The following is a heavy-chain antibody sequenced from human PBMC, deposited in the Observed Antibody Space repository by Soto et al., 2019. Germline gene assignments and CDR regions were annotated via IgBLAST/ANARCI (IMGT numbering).Heavy chain of an antibody. CDR3: AIQDCTNDVCLEAAVTVGGALES. CDR1: GFTFRKFW. J-gene: IGHJ1*01. D-gene: IGHD2-8*01. Sequence: EVQLVQSGGGLAQPGTSLRLSCAASGFTFRKFWMHWVRQVPGKGPVWVSYISSDGTTTDYADSVKGRFTISRDNAKDTLYLQMDSLRAEDMAVYYCAIQDCTNDVCLEAAVTVGGALESWGQGTLVTVSS. CDR2: ISSDGTTT. V-gene: IGHV3-74*01.